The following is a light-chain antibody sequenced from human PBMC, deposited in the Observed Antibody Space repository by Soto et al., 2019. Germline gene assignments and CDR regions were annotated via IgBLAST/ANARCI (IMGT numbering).Light chain of an antibody. CDR2: DAS. Sequence: EVVLTQSPDTLSLSPGERATLSCRASQSISSYLAWYQQKPGQAPRLLIYDASTRATGIPARFSGSGSGTELTLTSSKPQPYDVATYHRQPDKRQSEAFGQGTKVDIK. V-gene: IGKV3-11*01. J-gene: IGKJ1*01. CDR3: QPDKRQSEA. CDR1: QSISSY.